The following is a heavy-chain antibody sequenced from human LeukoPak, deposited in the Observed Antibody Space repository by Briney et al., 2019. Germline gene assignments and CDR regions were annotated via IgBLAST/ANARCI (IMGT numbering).Heavy chain of an antibody. J-gene: IGHJ5*02. CDR1: GVSFSGYY. V-gene: IGHV4-34*01. CDR2: INHSGST. CDR3: ARGGIAARRGARFDP. Sequence: PSETLSLTCAVYGVSFSGYYWSWIRQPPGKGLEWVGEINHSGSTNYNPSLKSRVAISVDTSKNQFSLKLSSVTAADTAVYYCARGGIAARRGARFDPWGQGTLVTVSS. D-gene: IGHD6-6*01.